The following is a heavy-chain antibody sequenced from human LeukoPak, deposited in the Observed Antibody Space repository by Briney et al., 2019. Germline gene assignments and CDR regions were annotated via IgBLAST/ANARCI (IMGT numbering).Heavy chain of an antibody. J-gene: IGHJ4*02. Sequence: GGSLRLSCAASGFNFDDYAMHWVRQAPGKGLEWVSGISWNSGNIAYADSVKGRFAISRDSAKTSLYLQINNLRAEDTALYYCAKAHDYGDYAGFDYWGQGTLVSVSS. CDR3: AKAHDYGDYAGFDY. CDR1: GFNFDDYA. CDR2: ISWNSGNI. D-gene: IGHD4-17*01. V-gene: IGHV3-9*01.